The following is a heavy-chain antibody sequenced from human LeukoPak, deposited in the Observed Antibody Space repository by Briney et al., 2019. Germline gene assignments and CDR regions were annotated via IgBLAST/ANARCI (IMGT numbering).Heavy chain of an antibody. CDR3: ARDLLYAH. J-gene: IGHJ4*02. V-gene: IGHV3-30*02. D-gene: IGHD2-2*01. CDR2: IRYDGSNK. Sequence: GGSLRLSYAASGFTFSSYGIHWVRQAPGKGLEWVAFIRYDGSNKYYTDSVKGQFTISRDNSKNTLYLQMNSLRAEDTAVYYCARDLLYAHWGQGTLVTVSS. CDR1: GFTFSSYG.